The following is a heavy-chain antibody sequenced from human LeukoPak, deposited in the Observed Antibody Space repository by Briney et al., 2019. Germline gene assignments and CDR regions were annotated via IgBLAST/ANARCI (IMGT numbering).Heavy chain of an antibody. Sequence: SETLSLTCTVSGGSISSSSYSWGWVRQPPGKGLEWTGSTYYSGRTYYNPSLRSRVTISVDTSKNQFSLKLSSVTAADTAVYYCARQDYYDSSGYCDAFDIWGQGTMVTVSS. D-gene: IGHD3-22*01. J-gene: IGHJ3*02. CDR1: GGSISSSSYS. CDR3: ARQDYYDSSGYCDAFDI. CDR2: TYYSGRT. V-gene: IGHV4-39*01.